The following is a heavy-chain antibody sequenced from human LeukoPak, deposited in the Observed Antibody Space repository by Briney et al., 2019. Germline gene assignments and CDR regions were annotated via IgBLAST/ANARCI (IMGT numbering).Heavy chain of an antibody. D-gene: IGHD3-10*01. V-gene: IGHV3-53*01. CDR2: IYSGGNT. CDR3: ARDGVNMVQGNYYYYMDI. J-gene: IGHJ6*03. Sequence: PGGSLSLSCAASGFTVSTNYMSWVRQAPGKGVEWVSVIYSGGNTYYGDSVKGRFTISRDNSKNTLYLQMNSLRAEDTAVYYCARDGVNMVQGNYYYYMDIWGKGTTVTVSS. CDR1: GFTVSTNY.